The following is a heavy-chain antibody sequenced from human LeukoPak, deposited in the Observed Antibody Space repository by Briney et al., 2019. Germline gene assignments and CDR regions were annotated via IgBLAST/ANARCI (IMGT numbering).Heavy chain of an antibody. CDR3: ARASGWYTITLYSWFDP. D-gene: IGHD6-19*01. V-gene: IGHV4-39*01. CDR2: IYYSGST. J-gene: IGHJ5*02. CDR1: GGSISSSSYY. Sequence: SETLSLTCTVSGGSISSSSYYWGWIRQPPGKGLEWIGSIYYSGSTYYNPSLKSRVTISVDTSKNQFSLKLSSVTAADTAVYYCARASGWYTITLYSWFDPWGQGTLVTVSS.